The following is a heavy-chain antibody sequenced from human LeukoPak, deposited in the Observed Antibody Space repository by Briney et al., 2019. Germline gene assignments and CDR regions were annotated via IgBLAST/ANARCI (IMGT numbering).Heavy chain of an antibody. CDR3: ARGAYYYED. CDR1: GFTFSSYG. J-gene: IGHJ4*02. CDR2: IWYDGSNK. V-gene: IGHV3-33*01. Sequence: GGSLRLSCAASGFTFSSYGMHWVRQAPGKGLEWVAVIWYDGSNKYYADSVKGRFTISRDNSKNSLYLQMNSLRAEDTAVYYCARGAYYYEDWGQGTLVTVSS. D-gene: IGHD3-22*01.